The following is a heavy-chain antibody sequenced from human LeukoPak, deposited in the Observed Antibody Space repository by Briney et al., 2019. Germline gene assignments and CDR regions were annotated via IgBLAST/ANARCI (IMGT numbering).Heavy chain of an antibody. CDR2: IYYSGST. J-gene: IGHJ4*02. CDR3: ARAGIAVAGLFDY. D-gene: IGHD6-19*01. CDR1: GGSISSSSYY. V-gene: IGHV4-39*07. Sequence: SETLSLTRTVSGGSISSSSYYWRWIRQPPGKGLEWIGSIYYSGSTYYNPSLKSRVTISVDTSKNQFSLKLSSVTAADTAVYYCARAGIAVAGLFDYWGQGTLVTVSS.